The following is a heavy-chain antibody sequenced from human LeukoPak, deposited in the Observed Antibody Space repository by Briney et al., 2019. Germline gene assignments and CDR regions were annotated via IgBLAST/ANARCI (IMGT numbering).Heavy chain of an antibody. V-gene: IGHV3-13*04. D-gene: IGHD4/OR15-4a*01. CDR1: GFTFSSYD. J-gene: IGHJ5*02. Sequence: TGGSLRLSCAASGFTFSSYDMHWVRQPTGKGLEWVSRIGSAGDTNYPGSVKGRFTISRENAKNSLYLQMNFLRAGDTAVYYCARGLSGGFDPWGRGSLVTVSS. CDR2: IGSAGDT. CDR3: ARGLSGGFDP.